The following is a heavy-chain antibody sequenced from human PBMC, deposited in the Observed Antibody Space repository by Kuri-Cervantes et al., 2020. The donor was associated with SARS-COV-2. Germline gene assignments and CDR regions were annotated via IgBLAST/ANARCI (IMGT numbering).Heavy chain of an antibody. CDR2: IWYDGSNK. D-gene: IGHD1-26*01. CDR1: GFTFSSYG. CDR3: ARGGGTYWNYYYMDV. V-gene: IGHV3-33*01. Sequence: GGSLRLSCAASGFTFSSYGMHWVRQAPGKGLEWVAVIWYDGSNKYYADSVKGRFTISRDNARNSLFLQMNSLRAEDTAVYHCARGGGTYWNYYYMDVWGKGTTVTVSS. J-gene: IGHJ6*03.